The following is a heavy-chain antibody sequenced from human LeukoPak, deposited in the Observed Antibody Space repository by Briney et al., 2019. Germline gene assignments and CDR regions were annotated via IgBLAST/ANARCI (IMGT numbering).Heavy chain of an antibody. D-gene: IGHD6-13*01. CDR1: GFTFSNYW. Sequence: PGGSLRLSCAASGFTFSNYWMHWVRQAPGKGLEWVANINQDGRERYYVDSVKGRFTISRDNAKNSLYLQMNSLRAEDTAVYYCARNQLSIAAAGFDYWGPGTLVTVSS. CDR3: ARNQLSIAAAGFDY. V-gene: IGHV3-7*01. J-gene: IGHJ4*02. CDR2: INQDGRER.